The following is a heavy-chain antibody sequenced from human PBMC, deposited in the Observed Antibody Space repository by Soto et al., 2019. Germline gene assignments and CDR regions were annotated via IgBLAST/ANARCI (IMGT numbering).Heavy chain of an antibody. J-gene: IGHJ6*02. CDR3: VRQPLPTLALYRMDV. D-gene: IGHD6-25*01. Sequence: SQTLSLTCAISGDSVSAHSAAWNWIRQSPSRGLEWLGRTYYRSKWNYDYAESVKSRMTITPDTSNNHFSLQLNSVTPEDTAVYYCVRQPLPTLALYRMDVWGQGTTVTVYS. CDR1: GDSVSAHSAA. CDR2: TYYRSKWNY. V-gene: IGHV6-1*01.